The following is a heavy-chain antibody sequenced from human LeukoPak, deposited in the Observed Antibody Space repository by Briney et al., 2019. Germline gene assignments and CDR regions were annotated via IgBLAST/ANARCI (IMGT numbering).Heavy chain of an antibody. J-gene: IGHJ4*02. Sequence: GGCLRLSRAASGFTFSSYAMSWVRQAPGKGLEWVSAISGSGGSTYYVDSVKGRFTISRDNSKNTLYLQMRSLRAEDTAVYYCAKVRSGSYYSSLDYWGQGTLVTASS. CDR2: ISGSGGST. CDR1: GFTFSSYA. CDR3: AKVRSGSYYSSLDY. V-gene: IGHV3-23*01. D-gene: IGHD1-26*01.